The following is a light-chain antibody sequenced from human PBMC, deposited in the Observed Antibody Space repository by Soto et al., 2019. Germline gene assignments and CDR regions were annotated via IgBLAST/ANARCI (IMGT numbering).Light chain of an antibody. CDR3: QQSFTTPFT. Sequence: DIQMTQSPPSLSASVGDRVTITCRASQSITRYLNWFQHKPGKAPKLLIYAASSLQSGVPSRFSGSVSGTDFTLTISSLQPEDFATYYCQQSFTTPFTFGPGTKVDIK. CDR1: QSITRY. CDR2: AAS. J-gene: IGKJ3*01. V-gene: IGKV1-39*01.